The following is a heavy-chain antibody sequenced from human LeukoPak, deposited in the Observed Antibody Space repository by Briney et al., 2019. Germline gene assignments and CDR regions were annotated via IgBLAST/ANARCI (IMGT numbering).Heavy chain of an antibody. V-gene: IGHV4-34*01. CDR3: ARGRGYYDSSGLQETYYYYMDV. CDR1: GGSFSGYY. D-gene: IGHD3-22*01. J-gene: IGHJ6*03. Sequence: SETLSLTCAVYGGSFSGYYWSWIRQPPGKGLEWIGEINHSGSTNYSPSLKSRVTISVDTSKNQFSLKLSSVTAADTAVYYCARGRGYYDSSGLQETYYYYMDVWGKGTTVTVSS. CDR2: INHSGST.